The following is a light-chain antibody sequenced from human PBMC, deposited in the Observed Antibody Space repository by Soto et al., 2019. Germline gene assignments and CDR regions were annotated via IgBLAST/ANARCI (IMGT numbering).Light chain of an antibody. V-gene: IGKV3-11*01. Sequence: IVLTQSPATLSLSPGDRATLACRASLSVSSYLAWYQQKPCQAPRRLIYDASNRATGIPARFSGSGCGTDFTLTISSLEPEDFAVYYCQQRFSWPPLTFGGGTKVEIK. J-gene: IGKJ4*01. CDR1: LSVSSY. CDR2: DAS. CDR3: QQRFSWPPLT.